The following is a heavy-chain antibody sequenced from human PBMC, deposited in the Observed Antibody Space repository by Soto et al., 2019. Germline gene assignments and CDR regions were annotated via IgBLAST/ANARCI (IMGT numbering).Heavy chain of an antibody. Sequence: QVQLVESGGGVVQPGRSLRLSCAASGFTFSNFAMHWVRQAPGKGLEWVAVISYDGSNKYYADSVKGRFTVSRDNSKNTLYLQMNSVRADDTAVYYCARDLEMATSIGGRWGQGTLVTVSS. J-gene: IGHJ4*02. CDR3: ARDLEMATSIGGR. CDR2: ISYDGSNK. V-gene: IGHV3-30-3*01. D-gene: IGHD3-3*01. CDR1: GFTFSNFA.